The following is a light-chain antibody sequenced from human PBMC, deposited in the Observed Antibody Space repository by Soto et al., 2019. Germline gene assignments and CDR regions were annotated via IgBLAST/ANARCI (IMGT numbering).Light chain of an antibody. CDR2: AAS. Sequence: DIQMTQSPSSLSVSVGDRVAITCRASQNITSYLNWYQKKPGKDPKILIFAASSLQSGVPSRFSGSGSATDFNLTISSLQPEDFATYECQQKYSTTRTFGQGTKVDIK. CDR1: QNITSY. J-gene: IGKJ1*01. V-gene: IGKV1-39*01. CDR3: QQKYSTTRT.